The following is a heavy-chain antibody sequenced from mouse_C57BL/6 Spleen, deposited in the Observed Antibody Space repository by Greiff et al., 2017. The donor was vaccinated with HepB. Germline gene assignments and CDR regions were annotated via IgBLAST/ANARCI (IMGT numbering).Heavy chain of an antibody. Sequence: EVKVVESGGGLVKPGGSLKLSCAASGFTFSDYGMHWVRQAPEKGLEWVAYISSGSSTIYYADTVKGRFTISRDNAKNTLFLQMTSLRSEDTAMYYCARPSTTVVVDYAMDYWGQGTSVTVSS. J-gene: IGHJ4*01. V-gene: IGHV5-17*01. CDR1: GFTFSDYG. CDR2: ISSGSSTI. CDR3: ARPSTTVVVDYAMDY. D-gene: IGHD1-1*01.